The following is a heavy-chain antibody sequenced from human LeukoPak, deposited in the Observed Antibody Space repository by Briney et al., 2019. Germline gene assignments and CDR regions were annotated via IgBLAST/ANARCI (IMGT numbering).Heavy chain of an antibody. Sequence: SGGSLRLSCTASGLIFNSHLMSWIRQAPGKGLEWIGYISDSGSTNYNPSLRSRVTISVDTSKNQFSLKLSSVTAADTALYYCARYDYGDCWFDPWGQGTLVTVSS. CDR2: ISDSGST. CDR1: GLIFNSHL. J-gene: IGHJ5*02. D-gene: IGHD4-17*01. CDR3: ARYDYGDCWFDP. V-gene: IGHV4-59*11.